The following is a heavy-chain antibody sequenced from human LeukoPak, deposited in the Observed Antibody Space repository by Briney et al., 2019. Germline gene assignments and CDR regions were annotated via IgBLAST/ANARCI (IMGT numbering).Heavy chain of an antibody. CDR1: GFSLSTSGMC. J-gene: IGHJ4*02. CDR2: IDWDDDK. Sequence: ESGPTLVNPTQTLTLTCTFSGFSLSTSGMCVSWIRQPPGKALEWLASIDWDDDKYYSTSLKTRLTISKDTSKNQVVLTMTNMDPVDTATYYCARERITMVRGVISLDYWGQGTLVTVSS. CDR3: ARERITMVRGVISLDY. D-gene: IGHD3-10*01. V-gene: IGHV2-70*11.